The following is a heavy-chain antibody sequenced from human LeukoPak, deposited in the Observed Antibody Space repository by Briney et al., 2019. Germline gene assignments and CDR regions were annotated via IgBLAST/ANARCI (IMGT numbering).Heavy chain of an antibody. Sequence: GGSLRLSCAASGFTFSSYSMNWVRQAPGKGLEWVSSISSSSSYIYYADSVKGRFTISRDNSKNTLYLQMNSLRAEDTAVYYCAKLCSSTSCSDGAFDIWGQGTMVTVSS. J-gene: IGHJ3*02. V-gene: IGHV3-21*01. CDR2: ISSSSSYI. D-gene: IGHD2-2*01. CDR1: GFTFSSYS. CDR3: AKLCSSTSCSDGAFDI.